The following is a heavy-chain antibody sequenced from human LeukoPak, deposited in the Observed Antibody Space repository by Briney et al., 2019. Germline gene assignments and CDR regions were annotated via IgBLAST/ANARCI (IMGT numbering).Heavy chain of an antibody. J-gene: IGHJ4*02. CDR3: AKVASYGDYVFDY. CDR2: ISGSGGST. V-gene: IGHV3-23*01. CDR1: GFTFSSYA. D-gene: IGHD4-17*01. Sequence: GGSLRLSCAASGFTFSSYAMSWVRQAPGKGLEWVSGISGSGGSTNYADSVKGRFTISRDNSKNTLYLHLNSLGAEDTAVYYCAKVASYGDYVFDYWGQGTLVTVSS.